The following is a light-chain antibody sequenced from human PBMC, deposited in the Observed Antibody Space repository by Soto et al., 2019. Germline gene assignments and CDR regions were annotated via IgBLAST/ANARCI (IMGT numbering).Light chain of an antibody. V-gene: IGKV1-39*01. J-gene: IGKJ1*01. CDR2: AAS. Sequence: DIQMTQSPSSLSASVGERVTMTCRASQSISRYVNWYQQKPGKAPTLLISAASSLERGVPSRFSGGGSGTDFTLTISSLQPEDFASYYCQQNYRDTPWTFGQGTKVDIK. CDR1: QSISRY. CDR3: QQNYRDTPWT.